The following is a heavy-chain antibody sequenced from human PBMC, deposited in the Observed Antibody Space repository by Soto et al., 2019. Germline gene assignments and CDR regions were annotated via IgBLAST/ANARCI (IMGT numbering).Heavy chain of an antibody. CDR3: ARRRGGHYIVVDFDY. J-gene: IGHJ4*02. D-gene: IGHD2-2*01. Sequence: QLQLQESGPGLVKPSETLSLTCTVSGGSISSSFYYWGWIRQPPGKGLEWIGSINYSGTTYYNPSLKSRVTMSVDTFKNQFSLELTSVTATDTAVYYCARRRGGHYIVVDFDYWGQGTLVTVSS. V-gene: IGHV4-39*01. CDR2: INYSGTT. CDR1: GGSISSSFYY.